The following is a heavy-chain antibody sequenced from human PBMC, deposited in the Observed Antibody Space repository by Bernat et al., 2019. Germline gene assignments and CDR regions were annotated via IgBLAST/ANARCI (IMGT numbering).Heavy chain of an antibody. Sequence: QVQLQESGPGLVKPSETLSLTCTVFGGSINSYYWSWIRQPPGKGLEWIGYISFGGSTSYSPSLKSRVTMPVDTSKRQFSLKLTSVTAADTAVYYCARLIQLWSSNHWYFDLWGRGTLVTVSS. CDR3: ARLIQLWSSNHWYFDL. CDR1: GGSINSYY. V-gene: IGHV4-59*01. J-gene: IGHJ2*01. D-gene: IGHD5-18*01. CDR2: ISFGGST.